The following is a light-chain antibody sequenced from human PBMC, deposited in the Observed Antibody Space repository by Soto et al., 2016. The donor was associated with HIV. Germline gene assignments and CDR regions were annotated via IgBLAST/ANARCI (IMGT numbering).Light chain of an antibody. CDR3: QVWDSSTNHVV. CDR2: DDS. J-gene: IGLJ2*01. CDR1: NVGSKS. V-gene: IGLV3-21*03. Sequence: SYVLTQPPSLSVAPRKTARITCGGNNVGSKSVHWYQQKPGQAPVLVVYDDSDRPSGIPERFSGSNSGNSATLTISRVEAGDEADYFCQVWDSSTNHVVFGGGTKLTVL.